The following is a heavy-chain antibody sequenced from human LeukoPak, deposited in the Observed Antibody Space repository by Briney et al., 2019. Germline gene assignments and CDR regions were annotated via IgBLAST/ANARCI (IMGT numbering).Heavy chain of an antibody. Sequence: PSETLSLTCAVYGGSFSDYDWSWVRQPPGKGLEWIGEINQSGDTNCAPSLKSRVSMSIDTSKTQFSLKLSSVTAADTAVYYCAGVHYYGSGSSDYWGQGTLVTVSS. CDR3: AGVHYYGSGSSDY. CDR1: GGSFSDYD. J-gene: IGHJ4*02. CDR2: INQSGDT. D-gene: IGHD3-10*01. V-gene: IGHV4-34*10.